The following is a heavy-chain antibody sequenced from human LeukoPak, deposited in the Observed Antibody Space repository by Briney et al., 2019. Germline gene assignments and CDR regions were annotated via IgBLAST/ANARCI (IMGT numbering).Heavy chain of an antibody. D-gene: IGHD3-10*01. V-gene: IGHV3-23*01. J-gene: IGHJ4*02. CDR1: GFTFSSYA. Sequence: GGSLRLSCAASGFTFSSYAMNWVRQAPGKGLEWVSAISGSGRSTYYADSVKGRFTISGDNSKNTLYLQMNSLRTEDTAVYYCAKGAPLWFGELWIDYWGQGILVTVSS. CDR2: ISGSGRST. CDR3: AKGAPLWFGELWIDY.